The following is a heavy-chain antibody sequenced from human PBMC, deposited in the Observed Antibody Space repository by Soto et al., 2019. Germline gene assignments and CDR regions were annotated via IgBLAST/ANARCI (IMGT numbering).Heavy chain of an antibody. D-gene: IGHD3-9*01. J-gene: IGHJ4*02. Sequence: GGSLRLSCAASGFTFSSYAMHWVRQAPGKGLEWVAVISYDGSNKYYADSVKGRFTISRDNSKNTLYLQMNSLRAEDTAVYYCARDMIPADYDILTCYPGYWGQGTLVTVSS. CDR2: ISYDGSNK. V-gene: IGHV3-30-3*01. CDR3: ARDMIPADYDILTCYPGY. CDR1: GFTFSSYA.